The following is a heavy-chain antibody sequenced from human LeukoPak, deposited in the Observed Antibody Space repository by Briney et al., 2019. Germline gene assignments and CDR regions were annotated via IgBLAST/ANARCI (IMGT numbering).Heavy chain of an antibody. V-gene: IGHV3-30*18. J-gene: IGHJ3*02. CDR3: ANGYSSSWYSDDALDI. CDR1: GFTFSSYG. CDR2: ISYDGSNK. Sequence: GGSLRLSCAASGFTFSSYGMHWVRQAPGEGLEWVAVISYDGSNKYYADSVKGRFTIARDNSKNTLYLQMNSLRAEDTAVYYCANGYSSSWYSDDALDIWGQGTMVTVSS. D-gene: IGHD6-13*01.